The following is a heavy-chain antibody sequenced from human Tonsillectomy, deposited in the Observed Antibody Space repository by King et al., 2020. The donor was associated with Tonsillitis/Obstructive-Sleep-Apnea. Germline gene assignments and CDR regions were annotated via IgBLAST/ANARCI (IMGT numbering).Heavy chain of an antibody. CDR2: IYYSGST. CDR3: ARQDIYYYYGMDV. V-gene: IGHV4-39*01. J-gene: IGHJ6*02. CDR1: GGSISSSSYY. Sequence: QLQESGPGLVKPSETLSLTCTVSGGSISSSSYYWGWIRQPPGKWLECIGSIYYSGSTYYNPSLKSRVTISVDTSKNQFSLKLSSVTAADTAVYYCARQDIYYYYGMDVWGQGTTVTVSS.